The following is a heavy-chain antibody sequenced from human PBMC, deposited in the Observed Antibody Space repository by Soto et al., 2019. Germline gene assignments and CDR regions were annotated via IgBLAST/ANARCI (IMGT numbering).Heavy chain of an antibody. Sequence: LSLTCTVSGDSISRYYWNFIRQPPGKGLEWIGYIYDSESTNYIPSLKSRVTISVGTSKNQFSLNLNSVTAADTAVYFCASAWSRGVFDHWGQGILVTVSS. CDR2: IYDSEST. V-gene: IGHV4-59*01. CDR3: ASAWSRGVFDH. CDR1: GDSISRYY. D-gene: IGHD2-8*02. J-gene: IGHJ4*02.